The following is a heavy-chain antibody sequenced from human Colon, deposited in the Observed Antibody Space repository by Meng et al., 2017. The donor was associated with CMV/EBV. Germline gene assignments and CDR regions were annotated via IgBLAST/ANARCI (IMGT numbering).Heavy chain of an antibody. CDR3: AKGGGMKGAYYYLFYGLDV. J-gene: IGHJ6*02. CDR1: GFTFPEYA. Sequence: SLKISCAASGFTFPEYAMHWVRQVPGKGLEWVSGISWNSYSTGYADSVKGRFTISRDNVDNSLYLQMNSLRAEDTAVDYCAKGGGMKGAYYYLFYGLDVWGQGTPVTVSS. D-gene: IGHD3-16*01. V-gene: IGHV3-9*01. CDR2: ISWNSYST.